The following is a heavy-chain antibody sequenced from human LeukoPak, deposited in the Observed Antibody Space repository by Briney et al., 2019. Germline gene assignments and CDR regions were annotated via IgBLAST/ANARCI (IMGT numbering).Heavy chain of an antibody. J-gene: IGHJ4*02. Sequence: WGSLRLSCAASGFTFSDYYMSWIRQAPGKGLEWVSYISSSGSDISYADSVKGRFTISRDNAKNSLYLQMNSLRAEDTAVYYCARGRHYGSGSYYDYWGQGTLVTVSS. V-gene: IGHV3-11*01. D-gene: IGHD3-10*01. CDR3: ARGRHYGSGSYYDY. CDR2: ISSSGSDI. CDR1: GFTFSDYY.